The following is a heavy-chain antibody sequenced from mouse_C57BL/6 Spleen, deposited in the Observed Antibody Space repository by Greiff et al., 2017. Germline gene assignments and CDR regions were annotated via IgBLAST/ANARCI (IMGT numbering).Heavy chain of an antibody. Sequence: VQLQQSGAELVKPGASVKISCKASGYAFSSYWMNWVKQRPGKGLEWIGQIYPGDGDTNYNGKFKGKDTLTADKSSSTDYMQLRRLTSEDSAVYFCARAGGYYAMDYWGQGTSVTVSS. CDR1: GYAFSSYW. V-gene: IGHV1-80*01. J-gene: IGHJ4*01. CDR2: IYPGDGDT. CDR3: ARAGGYYAMDY.